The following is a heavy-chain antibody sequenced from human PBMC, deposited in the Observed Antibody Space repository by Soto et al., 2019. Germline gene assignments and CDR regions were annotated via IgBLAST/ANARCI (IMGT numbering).Heavy chain of an antibody. D-gene: IGHD6-25*01. Sequence: PGESLKISCKGSGYSFTSYWIGWVRQMPGKGLEWMGIIYPGDSDTRYSPSFQGQVTISADKSISTAYLQWSSLKASDTAMYYCARLPISRPRIAADHYGMDVWGQGTTVTVSS. CDR3: ARLPISRPRIAADHYGMDV. CDR2: IYPGDSDT. V-gene: IGHV5-51*01. J-gene: IGHJ6*02. CDR1: GYSFTSYW.